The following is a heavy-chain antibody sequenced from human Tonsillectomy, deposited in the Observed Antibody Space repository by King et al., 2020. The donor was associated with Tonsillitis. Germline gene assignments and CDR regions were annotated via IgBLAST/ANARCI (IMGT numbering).Heavy chain of an antibody. CDR2: IYRGGST. D-gene: IGHD5-24*01. Sequence: VQLVESGGGLVQPGRSLRLSCAPSGFSVSGDYMAWVRQAPGKGLQWVSIIYRGGSTYYADSVKGRFTISRDNSNTLYLQMNSLRVEDTAVYYCATTRGSSFDYWGQGTLVTVSS. J-gene: IGHJ4*02. CDR1: GFSVSGDY. V-gene: IGHV3-66*01. CDR3: ATTRGSSFDY.